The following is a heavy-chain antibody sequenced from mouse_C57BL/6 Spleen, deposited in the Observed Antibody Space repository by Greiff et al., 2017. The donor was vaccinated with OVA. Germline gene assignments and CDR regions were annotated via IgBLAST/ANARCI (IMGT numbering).Heavy chain of an antibody. J-gene: IGHJ4*01. Sequence: VQLQQSGAELVRPGTSVKVSCKASGYAFTNYLIEWVKQRPGQGLEWIGVINPGSGGTNYNEKFKGKATLTADKYSSTAYMQLSSLTSEDSAVYFCARSEGSPYATDYWGQGTSVTVSS. CDR2: INPGSGGT. CDR3: ARSEGSPYATDY. V-gene: IGHV1-54*01. CDR1: GYAFTNYL.